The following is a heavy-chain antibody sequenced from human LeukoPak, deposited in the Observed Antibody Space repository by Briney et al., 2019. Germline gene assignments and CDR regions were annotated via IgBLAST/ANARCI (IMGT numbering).Heavy chain of an antibody. V-gene: IGHV3-33*01. Sequence: GGSLRLSCAASGFTLSHYGMHWVRQALGMGLEWVAVIWFDGGKIHYPDSVKGRFTISRDNSKNTLYLQMDNLRADDTAVYYCVRGSGGDGYSYWGDYWGQGTLVTVSP. CDR3: VRGSGGDGYSYWGDY. CDR1: GFTLSHYG. J-gene: IGHJ4*02. D-gene: IGHD5-24*01. CDR2: IWFDGGKI.